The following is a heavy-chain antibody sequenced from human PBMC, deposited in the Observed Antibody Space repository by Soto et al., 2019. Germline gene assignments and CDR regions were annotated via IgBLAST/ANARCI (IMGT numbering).Heavy chain of an antibody. D-gene: IGHD2-2*01. J-gene: IGHJ6*02. CDR2: IIPIPGTA. CDR3: ARSQGSSTSLGISYYYYYGMDV. Sequence: QVQLVQSGAEVKKPGSSVKVSCKASGGTFGSYAISWVRQAPGQGLEWMGGIIPIPGTANYAQKFQGRVTIAADESTSTAYMELSSLRSEDTAVYYCARSQGSSTSLGISYYYYYGMDVWGQGTTVTVSS. CDR1: GGTFGSYA. V-gene: IGHV1-69*01.